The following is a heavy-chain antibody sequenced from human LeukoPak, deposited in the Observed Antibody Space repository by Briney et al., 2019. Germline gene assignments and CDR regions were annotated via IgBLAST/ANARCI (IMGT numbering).Heavy chain of an antibody. CDR2: INQDGSAK. CDR1: GRNFGNYW. Sequence: GGSLRLSCVASGRNFGNYWMDWVRQAPGKGLEWVGNINQDGSAKNYVDSVKGRFTISRDNAEKSLYLHMNSLRAEDTAIYYCARDFESWGQGTLVTVSS. J-gene: IGHJ4*02. V-gene: IGHV3-7*03. CDR3: ARDFES.